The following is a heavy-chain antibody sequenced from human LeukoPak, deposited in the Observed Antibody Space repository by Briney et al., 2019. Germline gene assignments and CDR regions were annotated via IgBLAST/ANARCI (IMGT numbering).Heavy chain of an antibody. CDR2: TYYSGST. V-gene: IGHV4-59*11. CDR1: GGSISSLY. D-gene: IGHD4-23*01. Sequence: SGTLSLTCTVSGGSISSLYWSWIRRPPGKGLEGIGYTYYSGSTSHNPSLKSRVNISVDTPKNHFSLKLSSVTAPDTAVYYCARENSEDAFDIWGQGTMVTVSS. CDR3: ARENSEDAFDI. J-gene: IGHJ3*02.